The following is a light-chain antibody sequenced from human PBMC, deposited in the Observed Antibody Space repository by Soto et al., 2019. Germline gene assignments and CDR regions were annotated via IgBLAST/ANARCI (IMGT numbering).Light chain of an antibody. Sequence: IVMTQSPDSLAVSLGERATINCKSSQSVLYSSSNKDFLAWYQQKPGQPPKLLIYWASTRESGVPDRFSGSGSGTDFTLTISSLQAEDVAVYYCQQYYSTPRLTFGGGTKVEIK. J-gene: IGKJ4*01. CDR1: QSVLYSSSNKDF. V-gene: IGKV4-1*01. CDR2: WAS. CDR3: QQYYSTPRLT.